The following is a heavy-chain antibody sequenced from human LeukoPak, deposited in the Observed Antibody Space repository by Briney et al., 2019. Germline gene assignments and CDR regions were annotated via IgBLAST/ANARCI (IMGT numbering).Heavy chain of an antibody. D-gene: IGHD2-15*01. CDR2: IYNSGST. CDR3: ARDSVGYCSGGSCYGMDV. CDR1: GGSISSGGYY. V-gene: IGHV4-31*03. Sequence: SQTLSLTCTVSGGSISSGGYYWSWIRQHPGKGLEWIGYIYNSGSTYYNPSLKSRVTISVDTSKNQFSLKLSSVTAADTAVYYCARDSVGYCSGGSCYGMDVWGQGTTVTVSS. J-gene: IGHJ6*02.